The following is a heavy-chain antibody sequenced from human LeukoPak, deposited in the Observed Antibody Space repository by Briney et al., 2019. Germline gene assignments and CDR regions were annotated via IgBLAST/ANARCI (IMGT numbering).Heavy chain of an antibody. CDR1: GFTFSSYA. CDR3: ARGGYRYQLPTEDY. V-gene: IGHV3-30*04. CDR2: ISYDGSNK. D-gene: IGHD2-2*01. J-gene: IGHJ4*02. Sequence: PGRSLRLSCAASGFTFSSYAMHWVRQAPGKGLEWVAVISYDGSNKYYADSVKGRFTISRDNSKNTLYLQMNSLRAEDTAVYYCARGGYRYQLPTEDYWGQGTLVTVSS.